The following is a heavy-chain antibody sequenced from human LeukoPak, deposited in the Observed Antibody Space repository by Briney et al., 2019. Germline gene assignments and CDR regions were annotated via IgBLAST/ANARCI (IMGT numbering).Heavy chain of an antibody. J-gene: IGHJ6*02. CDR2: IHSGGRT. D-gene: IGHD3-10*01. CDR3: ASRDRGYYYGMDV. V-gene: IGHV3-66*01. Sequence: GGSLRLSCAASGFTGSSNYVSWVRQAPGKGLEWVSVIHSGGRTYYADSVKGRFTISRDNSKSTLYLQMNSLRAEDTAVYYCASRDRGYYYGMDVWGQGTTVTVSS. CDR1: GFTGSSNY.